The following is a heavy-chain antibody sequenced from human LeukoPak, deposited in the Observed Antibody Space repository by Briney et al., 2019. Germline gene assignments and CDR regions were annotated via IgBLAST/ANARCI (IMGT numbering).Heavy chain of an antibody. CDR3: ARNGQMATTWDWFDP. Sequence: SETLSLTCTVSGGSISSSSYYWGWIRQPPGKGLEWIGSIYYSGSTYYNPSLKSRVTISVDTSKNQFSLKMRSVTAADTAVYYCARNGQMATTWDWFDPWGQGTLVTVSS. D-gene: IGHD5-24*01. CDR1: GGSISSSSYY. CDR2: IYYSGST. J-gene: IGHJ5*02. V-gene: IGHV4-39*07.